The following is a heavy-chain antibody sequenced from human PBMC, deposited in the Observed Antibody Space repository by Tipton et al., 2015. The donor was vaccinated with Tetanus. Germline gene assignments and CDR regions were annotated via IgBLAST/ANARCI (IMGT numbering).Heavy chain of an antibody. CDR3: ARLREVVSRSGWAFDH. Sequence: LRLSCTVSGGSISSSSYYWGWIRQPPGKGLEWIGSAYYGGSTYYNPSLKSRVTISVDTSKNQFSLELSSVTAADTGVYYCARLREVVSRSGWAFDHWGQGILVTVSS. J-gene: IGHJ5*02. V-gene: IGHV4-39*01. CDR1: GGSISSSSYY. D-gene: IGHD5/OR15-5a*01. CDR2: AYYGGST.